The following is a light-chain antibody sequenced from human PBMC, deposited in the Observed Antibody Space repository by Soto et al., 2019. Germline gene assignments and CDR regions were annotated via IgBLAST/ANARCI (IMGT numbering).Light chain of an antibody. V-gene: IGKV3-20*01. J-gene: IGKJ3*01. CDR3: QQDGSSPCT. CDR1: QSFSSSY. CDR2: GAS. Sequence: EIVLTQAPCTLSLSPGERATLSCRASQSFSSSYSAWYQQNPGQAPRLLIYGASSRATGIPDRFSGSGYGTDFTLTICRLEPEDFAVYYCQQDGSSPCTFGPGTKVDIQ.